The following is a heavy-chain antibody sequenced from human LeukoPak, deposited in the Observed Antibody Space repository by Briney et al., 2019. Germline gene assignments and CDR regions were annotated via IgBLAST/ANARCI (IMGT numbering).Heavy chain of an antibody. J-gene: IGHJ6*02. D-gene: IGHD5-18*01. CDR2: MNPNSGKT. CDR1: GYTFTSYD. Sequence: ASVKVSCKASGYTFTSYDINWVRQATGQGLEGMGWMNPNSGKTGYAQKFHGRVTMTRNTSISTAYMELSSLRSEDTAVYYCARGPPIQLWARYYYYYYGMDVWGQGTTVTVSS. V-gene: IGHV1-8*01. CDR3: ARGPPIQLWARYYYYYYGMDV.